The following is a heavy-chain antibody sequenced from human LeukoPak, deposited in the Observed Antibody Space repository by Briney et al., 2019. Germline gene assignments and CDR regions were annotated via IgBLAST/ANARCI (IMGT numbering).Heavy chain of an antibody. CDR1: SASFSGGGYY. D-gene: IGHD6-13*01. V-gene: IGHV4-31*03. Sequence: SETLSLTCTVSSASFSGGGYYWSWIRQHPGKGLEWIGYIYYSGSTYYNPSLKSRVTISVDRSKNQFSLKLSSVTAADTAVYYCARGRDSSSWYVHYFDYWGQGTLVTVSS. CDR2: IYYSGST. CDR3: ARGRDSSSWYVHYFDY. J-gene: IGHJ4*02.